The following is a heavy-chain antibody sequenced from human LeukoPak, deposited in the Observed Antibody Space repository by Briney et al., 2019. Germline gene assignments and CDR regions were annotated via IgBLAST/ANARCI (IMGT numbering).Heavy chain of an antibody. V-gene: IGHV4-4*02. CDR2: VHLSGAT. J-gene: IGHJ4*02. D-gene: IGHD1-26*01. CDR3: TRESGAFSPFGF. CDR1: GGSITTTNW. Sequence: SETLSLTCAVSGGSITTTNWWSWVRQPPGKGLEWIGEVHLSGATNYNLSFESRVSMSIDKSKNHLSLEVTSVTAADTAIYYCTRESGAFSPFGFWGQGTLVTVSS.